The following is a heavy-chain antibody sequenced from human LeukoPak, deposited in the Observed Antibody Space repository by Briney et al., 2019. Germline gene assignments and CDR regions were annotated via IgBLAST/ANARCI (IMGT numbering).Heavy chain of an antibody. CDR1: GGSFSGYY. V-gene: IGHV4-34*01. D-gene: IGHD1-26*01. CDR3: ARRVGKLFDY. J-gene: IGHJ4*02. CDR2: INHSGST. Sequence: SETLSLTCAVYGGSFSGYYWSWIRQPPGKGLEWIGEINHSGSTNYNPSLKSRVTISVDTSKNQFSLKLSSVTAADTAVYYCARRVGKLFDYWGQGTLVTVSS.